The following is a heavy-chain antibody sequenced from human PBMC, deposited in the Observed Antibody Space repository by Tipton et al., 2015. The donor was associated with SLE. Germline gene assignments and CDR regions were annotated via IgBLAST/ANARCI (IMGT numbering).Heavy chain of an antibody. J-gene: IGHJ4*02. CDR1: GGSISSGSYS. CDR2: IYPTGST. D-gene: IGHD6-19*01. Sequence: TLSLTCTVSGGSISSGSYSWSWIRQSAGKGLEWIGRIYPTGSTHYSPSLKSRVSISVDTSKNQISLKLTSVTAADTAVYFCATHSGWRDFWGQGTLVTVSS. V-gene: IGHV4-61*02. CDR3: ATHSGWRDF.